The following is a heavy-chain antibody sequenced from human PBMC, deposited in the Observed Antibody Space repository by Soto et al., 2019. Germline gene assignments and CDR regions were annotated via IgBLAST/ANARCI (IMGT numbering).Heavy chain of an antibody. D-gene: IGHD4-4*01. CDR3: ARGASNGQYFDY. CDR1: DAAIRVYY. J-gene: IGHJ4*02. CDR2: FHYSGIS. Sequence: SETLSLTCTVSDAAIRVYYWSWIRQPPGKGLEWIGYFHYSGISNYNSSLKSRVTMSLDTSKNQFSLKLSSVSAADTAIYYCARGASNGQYFDYWGQGALVTVSS. V-gene: IGHV4-59*01.